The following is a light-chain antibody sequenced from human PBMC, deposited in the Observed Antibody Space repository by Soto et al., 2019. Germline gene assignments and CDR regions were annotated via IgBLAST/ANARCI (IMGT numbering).Light chain of an antibody. CDR3: QQYGVSPGT. V-gene: IGKV3-20*01. CDR2: GAS. J-gene: IGKJ1*01. CDR1: QSVSSSS. Sequence: EIVMTQSPATLSVSPGERATLSCRASQSVSSSSLAWYQQKPGQAPRLLIYGASSRATGIPDRFGGSGSGTDFTLTISRLEPEDFAVYYCQQYGVSPGTFGQGTKVDIK.